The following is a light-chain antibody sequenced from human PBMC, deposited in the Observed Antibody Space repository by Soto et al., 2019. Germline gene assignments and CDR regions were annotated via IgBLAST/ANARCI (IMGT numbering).Light chain of an antibody. CDR1: QSISSY. J-gene: IGKJ3*01. CDR3: QRTYHAPFT. V-gene: IGKV1-39*01. Sequence: DIQMTQSPSSLSASVGDRVTITCRASQSISSYLNWYQQKPGKAPKLLIYAASSLQSGVPSRFSGSGSGTDFTLTISSLQPEDFATYYGQRTYHAPFTFGPGTKVDIK. CDR2: AAS.